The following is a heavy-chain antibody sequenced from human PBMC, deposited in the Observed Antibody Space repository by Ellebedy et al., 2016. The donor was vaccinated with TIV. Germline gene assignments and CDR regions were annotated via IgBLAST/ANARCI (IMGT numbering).Heavy chain of an antibody. D-gene: IGHD6-13*01. J-gene: IGHJ6*02. V-gene: IGHV3-43D*03. Sequence: GESLKISXAASGFTFDDYAMHWVRQAPGKGLEWVSLISWDGGSTYYADSVKGRFTISRDNSKNSLYLQMNSLRAEDTALYYCAKDSTPSAAGPYYYYGMDVWGQGTTVTVSS. CDR3: AKDSTPSAAGPYYYYGMDV. CDR2: ISWDGGST. CDR1: GFTFDDYA.